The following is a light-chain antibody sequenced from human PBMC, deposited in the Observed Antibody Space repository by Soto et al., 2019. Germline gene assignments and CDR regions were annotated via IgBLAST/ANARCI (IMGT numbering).Light chain of an antibody. Sequence: QSVLTQPPSASGSPGQSVAISCTGNNSNLGAGYDVHWYQQLPGAAPKLVIFGNRNRPSGVPERFSGSKSGTSASLAITGLQAEDEADYYCQAYDYSLTAFVFGGGTKLTVL. CDR3: QAYDYSLTAFV. J-gene: IGLJ3*02. V-gene: IGLV1-40*01. CDR1: NSNLGAGYD. CDR2: GNR.